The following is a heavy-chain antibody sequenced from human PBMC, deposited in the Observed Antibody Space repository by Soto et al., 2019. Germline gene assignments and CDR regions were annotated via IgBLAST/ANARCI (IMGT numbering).Heavy chain of an antibody. CDR2: ISYDGGYK. CDR1: GFTFSSYG. Sequence: QVQLVESGGGVVQPGRSLRLSCAASGFTFSSYGLHWVRQAPGKGLEWVAIISYDGGYKYYADSVKGRFTISRDNSKNMWYLQMNSLRAEDTAVYYCAKDRSRYSGYDSFDSWGQGTLVTVSS. D-gene: IGHD5-12*01. CDR3: AKDRSRYSGYDSFDS. V-gene: IGHV3-30*18. J-gene: IGHJ4*02.